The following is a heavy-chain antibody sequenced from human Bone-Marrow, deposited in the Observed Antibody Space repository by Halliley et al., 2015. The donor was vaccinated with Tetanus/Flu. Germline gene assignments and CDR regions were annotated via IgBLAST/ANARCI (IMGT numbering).Heavy chain of an antibody. V-gene: IGHV3-33*01. CDR2: IRPDGTNE. CDR3: VREYDLLTGFDF. CDR1: AFTFTTYG. J-gene: IGHJ4*02. D-gene: IGHD3-9*01. Sequence: SLRLSCAASAFTFTTYGMHWVRQAPGKGLEWLAVIRPDGTNEYYADSVKGRFTISRDNSKNTVYLQMNSLTAADTAVYYCVREYDLLTGFDFWGQGTLVTVSS.